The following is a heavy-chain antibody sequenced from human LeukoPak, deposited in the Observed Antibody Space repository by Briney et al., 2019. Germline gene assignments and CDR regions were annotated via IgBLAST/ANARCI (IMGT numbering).Heavy chain of an antibody. V-gene: IGHV4-59*01. CDR1: GGSISSYY. D-gene: IGHD6-19*01. Sequence: SETLSLTCTVSGGSISSYYWSWIRQPPGKGLEWIGYIYYSGSTNYNPSLKSRVTISVDTSKNQFSLKLSSVTAADTAVYYCARAGYSSGWFDYWGQGTLVTASS. J-gene: IGHJ4*02. CDR3: ARAGYSSGWFDY. CDR2: IYYSGST.